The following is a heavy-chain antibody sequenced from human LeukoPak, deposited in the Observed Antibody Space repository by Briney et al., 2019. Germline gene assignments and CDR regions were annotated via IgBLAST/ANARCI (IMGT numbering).Heavy chain of an antibody. Sequence: SQTLSLTCAISGDSVSSNSAAWNWIRQSPSRGLEWLGRTYYRSKWYNDYAVSVKSRITINPVTSKNQFSLQLNSVTPEDTAVYYCARDSELRPGRAFDIWGQGTMVTVSS. CDR3: ARDSELRPGRAFDI. CDR1: GDSVSSNSAA. CDR2: TYYRSKWYN. J-gene: IGHJ3*02. V-gene: IGHV6-1*01. D-gene: IGHD1-7*01.